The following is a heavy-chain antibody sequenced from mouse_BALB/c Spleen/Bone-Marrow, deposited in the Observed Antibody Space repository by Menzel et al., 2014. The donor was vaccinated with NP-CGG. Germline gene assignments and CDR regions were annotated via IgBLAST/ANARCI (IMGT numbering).Heavy chain of an antibody. CDR3: ARTAVAMDY. J-gene: IGHJ4*01. CDR2: INPNYDST. Sequence: EVQGVESGAELVKPGASVKISCKASGYTFTDYNMDWVKQSHGKTPEWIGDINPNYDSTSYNQKFKGKATLTVDKSSSTAYMELRSLTSEDTAVYYCARTAVAMDYWGQGTSVTVSS. CDR1: GYTFTDYN. V-gene: IGHV1-18*01.